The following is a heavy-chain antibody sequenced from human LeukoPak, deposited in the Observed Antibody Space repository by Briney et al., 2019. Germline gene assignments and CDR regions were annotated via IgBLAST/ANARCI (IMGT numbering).Heavy chain of an antibody. CDR3: ASRSAFAIAAAGDY. D-gene: IGHD6-13*01. Sequence: GGSLRLSCAASGFTFSSYAMHWVRKAPGKGMEWVAVISYDGSNKYYADSVKGRFTISRDNSKNTLYLQMNSLRAEDTAVYYCASRSAFAIAAAGDYWGQGTLVTVSS. CDR2: ISYDGSNK. J-gene: IGHJ4*02. CDR1: GFTFSSYA. V-gene: IGHV3-30-3*01.